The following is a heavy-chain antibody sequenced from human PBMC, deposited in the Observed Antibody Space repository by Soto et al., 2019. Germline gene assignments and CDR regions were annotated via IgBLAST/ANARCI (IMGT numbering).Heavy chain of an antibody. CDR3: TRETVAGITGVDY. V-gene: IGHV3-23*01. Sequence: EVQLLESGGDLVQPGGSLRLSCAASGFNVGAFAVNWVRQAPGKGLEWVSGISVSDAFIYYADSVRGRFSISRDASENILYLQMNSLRVDDTALYYCTRETVAGITGVDYWGPGTLVTVSS. D-gene: IGHD1-20*01. CDR2: ISVSDAFI. J-gene: IGHJ4*02. CDR1: GFNVGAFA.